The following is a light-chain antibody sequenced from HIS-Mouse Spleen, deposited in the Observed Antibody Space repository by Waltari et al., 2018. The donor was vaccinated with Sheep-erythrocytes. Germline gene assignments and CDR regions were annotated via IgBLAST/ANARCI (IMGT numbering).Light chain of an antibody. CDR3: YSTDSSGNHRV. Sequence: SYALTQPPSVSVSPGQTARITCSGDALPKKHAYWYQQKSGQAPVLVIYEDSKRPPGIPERFSGSSSGTMATLTISGAQVEDEADYYCYSTDSSGNHRVFGGGTKLTVL. CDR1: ALPKKH. J-gene: IGLJ2*01. CDR2: EDS. V-gene: IGLV3-10*01.